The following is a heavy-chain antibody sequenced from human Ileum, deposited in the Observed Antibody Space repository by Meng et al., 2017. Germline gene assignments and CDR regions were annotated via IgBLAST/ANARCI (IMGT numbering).Heavy chain of an antibody. D-gene: IGHD3-3*01. Sequence: GESLKISCAASGFTFSDHYMDWARQAPGKGLEWVGRIRMQANRSSTEYVASVKGRFTISRDDSKNSVYLQMNSLKTEDTAMYYCARAFWSSGTFYSGYWGRGTLVTVSS. J-gene: IGHJ4*02. CDR3: ARAFWSSGTFYSGY. CDR1: GFTFSDHY. CDR2: IRMQANRSST. V-gene: IGHV3-72*01.